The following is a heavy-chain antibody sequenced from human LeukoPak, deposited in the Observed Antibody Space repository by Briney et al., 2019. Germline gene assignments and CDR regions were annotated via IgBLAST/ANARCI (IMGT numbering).Heavy chain of an antibody. V-gene: IGHV3-23*01. CDR2: ISGSGGST. CDR1: GFTFSSYA. Sequence: PGGSLRLSCAASGFTFSSYAMSWVRQAPGKGLEWVSVISGSGGSTYYADSGRGRFTISRDNSKNTLYLQMNSLRAEDTAVYYCAKDILTGYYAIFDYWGQGTLVTVSS. J-gene: IGHJ4*02. CDR3: AKDILTGYYAIFDY. D-gene: IGHD3-9*01.